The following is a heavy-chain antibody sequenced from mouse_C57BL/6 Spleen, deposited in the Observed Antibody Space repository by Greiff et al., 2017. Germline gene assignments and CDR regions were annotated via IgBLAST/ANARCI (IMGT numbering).Heavy chain of an antibody. J-gene: IGHJ1*03. D-gene: IGHD1-1*01. V-gene: IGHV1-55*01. CDR2: IYPGSGST. Sequence: QVQLQQSGAELVKPGASVKMSCKASGYTFTSYWITWVKQRPGQGLEWIGDIYPGSGSTNYNEKFKSKATLTVDTSSSTAYMQLSSLTSEDSAVXYCAREDYYGSSYAYFDVWGTGTTVTVSS. CDR1: GYTFTSYW. CDR3: AREDYYGSSYAYFDV.